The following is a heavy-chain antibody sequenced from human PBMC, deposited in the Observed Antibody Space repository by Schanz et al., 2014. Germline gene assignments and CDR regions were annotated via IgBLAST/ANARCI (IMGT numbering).Heavy chain of an antibody. CDR1: GFTFSTCA. D-gene: IGHD3-16*01. CDR2: ISYEGNDK. CDR3: AKIGYGGLLNYYIDH. J-gene: IGHJ4*02. Sequence: QVQLVESGGGVVQPGRSLRLSCAASGFTFSTCAMHWVRQAPGKGLEWVAVISYEGNDKYYGDSVKGRFTISRDNSKNTLYLQMSSLKTEDTAVYYCAKIGYGGLLNYYIDHWGQGTLVTVSS. V-gene: IGHV3-30*04.